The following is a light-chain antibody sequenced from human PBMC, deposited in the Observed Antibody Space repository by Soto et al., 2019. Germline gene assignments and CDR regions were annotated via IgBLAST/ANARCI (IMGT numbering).Light chain of an antibody. CDR3: QQYGSSPRT. CDR2: GAS. Sequence: EIVLTQSPGTLSLSPGERATLSCRAIQSVSSFSLAWYQQKRGQAPRLLIHGASSRATGVPDRFSGSGSGTDFTLTISRMEPEDFAVYHCQQYGSSPRTFGQGTKVDIK. CDR1: QSVSSFS. J-gene: IGKJ1*01. V-gene: IGKV3-20*01.